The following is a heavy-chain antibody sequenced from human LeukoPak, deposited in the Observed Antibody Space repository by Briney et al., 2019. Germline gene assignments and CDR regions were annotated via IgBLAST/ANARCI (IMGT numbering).Heavy chain of an antibody. V-gene: IGHV3-21*01. CDR2: ISSSSSYI. J-gene: IGHJ6*03. CDR3: ARVREGVGSMDV. Sequence: GSLRLSCAASGFTFSSYSMNWVRQAPGKRLEWVSSISSSSSYIYYADSVKGRFTISRDNAKNSLYLQMNSLRAEDTAVYYCARVREGVGSMDVWGKGTTVTISS. D-gene: IGHD1-26*01. CDR1: GFTFSSYS.